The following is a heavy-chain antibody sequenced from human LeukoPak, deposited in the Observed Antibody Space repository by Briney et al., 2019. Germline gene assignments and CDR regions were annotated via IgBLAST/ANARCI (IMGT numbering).Heavy chain of an antibody. D-gene: IGHD3-16*02. J-gene: IGHJ4*02. CDR3: ARLITFGGVIVIYYFDY. Sequence: SETLSLTCTVSGGSVSTSSYCWGWIRQPPGKGLEWIGEINHSGSTNYNPSLKSRVTISVDTSKNQFSLKLSSVTAADTAVYYCARLITFGGVIVIYYFDYWGQGTLVTVSS. CDR1: GGSVSTSSYC. V-gene: IGHV4-39*07. CDR2: INHSGST.